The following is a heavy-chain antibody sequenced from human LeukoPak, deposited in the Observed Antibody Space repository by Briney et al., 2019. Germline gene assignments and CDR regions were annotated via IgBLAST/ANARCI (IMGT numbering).Heavy chain of an antibody. CDR1: GGSISSSSYY. CDR3: ARWWELLSWFDP. D-gene: IGHD1-26*01. Sequence: SETLSLTCTVSGGSISSSSYYWGWIRQPPGKGLEWIGSIYYSGSTYYNPSLKSRVTISVDTSKNQFPLKLSSVTAADTAVYYCARWWELLSWFDPWGQGTLVTVSS. J-gene: IGHJ5*02. CDR2: IYYSGST. V-gene: IGHV4-39*01.